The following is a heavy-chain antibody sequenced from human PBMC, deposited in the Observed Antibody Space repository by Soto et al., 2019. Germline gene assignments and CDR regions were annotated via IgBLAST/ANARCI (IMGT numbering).Heavy chain of an antibody. CDR2: MKSKPDGGTT. CDR3: ATGRIFHI. V-gene: IGHV3-15*01. CDR1: GFTFSNAW. J-gene: IGHJ3*02. Sequence: EVQLVESGGGLVKPGGSLRLSCVGSGFTFSNAWMNWVRQAPGKGLEWVGRMKSKPDGGTTDYAAPVKGRFSISRDDSKNMAYLQMNSLYTEDTAVYYCATGRIFHIWGQGTMVTVSS.